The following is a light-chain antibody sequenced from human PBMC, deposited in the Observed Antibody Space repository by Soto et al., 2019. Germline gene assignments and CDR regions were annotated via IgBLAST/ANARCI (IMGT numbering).Light chain of an antibody. CDR3: KHRINRPLP. J-gene: IGKJ4*01. CDR1: QSVDSY. Sequence: EIGFTQSPATLSLSPGERATLSCRASQSVDSYLAWYQQKPGQAPRLLIYDASNRATGIPARFVGSGSGTDFTLTISNLEPEDFAVYYCKHRINRPLPFGGGAKVDI. V-gene: IGKV3-11*01. CDR2: DAS.